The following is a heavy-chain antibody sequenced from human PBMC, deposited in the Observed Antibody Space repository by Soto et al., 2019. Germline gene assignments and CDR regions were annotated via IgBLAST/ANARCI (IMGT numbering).Heavy chain of an antibody. CDR3: ARDIRYTYGYFPRGIDQ. CDR2: IFHSGNT. V-gene: IGHV4-39*02. Sequence: XETLSLTCAVSAGSIIDTNYYWDWLLEPRGRGLEWIGIIFHSGNTYYNPSLEGRVTISVDTSKNQFSLMLNSVTAADTAIYYCARDIRYTYGYFPRGIDQWGQGTMVTVSS. J-gene: IGHJ4*02. D-gene: IGHD5-18*01. CDR1: AGSIIDTNYY.